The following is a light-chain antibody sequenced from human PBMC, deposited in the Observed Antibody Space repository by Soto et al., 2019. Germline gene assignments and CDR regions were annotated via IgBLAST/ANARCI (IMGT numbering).Light chain of an antibody. J-gene: IGKJ1*01. V-gene: IGKV3-20*01. CDR3: QQYGDSPRT. CDR2: GAS. Sequence: EIVMTQSPATLSVSPGERATLSCRASQSVSSSYLAWYQQKPGQAPRLLIYGASSRATGIPDRFSGSGSGTDFTLTISRLEPEDFAVYYCQQYGDSPRTFGQGTKVEIK. CDR1: QSVSSSY.